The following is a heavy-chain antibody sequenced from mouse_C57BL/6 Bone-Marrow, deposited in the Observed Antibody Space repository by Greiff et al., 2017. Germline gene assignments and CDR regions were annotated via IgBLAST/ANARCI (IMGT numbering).Heavy chain of an antibody. CDR2: IYPRSGNT. CDR1: GYTFTSYG. CDR3: ARSGSYSNYFAWFAY. V-gene: IGHV1-81*01. D-gene: IGHD2-5*01. Sequence: QVQLQQSGAELARPGASVKLSCKASGYTFTSYGISWVKQRTGQGLEWIGEIYPRSGNTYYNEQLKGKATLTADKSYSTAYMELRSLTSEDSAVYFCARSGSYSNYFAWFAYWGQGTLVTVSA. J-gene: IGHJ3*01.